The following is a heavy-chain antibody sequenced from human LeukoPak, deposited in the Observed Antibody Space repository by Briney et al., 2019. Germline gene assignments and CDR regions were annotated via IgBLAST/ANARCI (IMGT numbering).Heavy chain of an antibody. D-gene: IGHD3-10*01. CDR2: IKPDGSEK. CDR3: VRGSSGTVVRGVAWAWFDP. Sequence: GGSLTLFCVASGFTFSNYWMTWVRQAPGKGLEWVANIKPDGSEKHFVDSVRGRFTISRDNAKDSLYLQMNSLRAEDTAVYYCVRGSSGTVVRGVAWAWFDPWGQGSLVTVSS. V-gene: IGHV3-7*05. J-gene: IGHJ5*02. CDR1: GFTFSNYW.